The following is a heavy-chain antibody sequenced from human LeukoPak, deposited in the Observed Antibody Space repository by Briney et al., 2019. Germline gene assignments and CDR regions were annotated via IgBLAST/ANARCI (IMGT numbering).Heavy chain of an antibody. D-gene: IGHD5-12*01. V-gene: IGHV3-66*04. CDR3: ARRSGYGYFDY. J-gene: IGHJ4*02. CDR2: IYSGGST. Sequence: GGSLRLSCAASGVTVSSNYMSWVRQAPGKGLEWVSVIYSGGSTYYADSVKGRFTISRDNAKNSLYLQVNSLRAEDTAVYYCARRSGYGYFDYWGQGTLVTVSS. CDR1: GVTVSSNY.